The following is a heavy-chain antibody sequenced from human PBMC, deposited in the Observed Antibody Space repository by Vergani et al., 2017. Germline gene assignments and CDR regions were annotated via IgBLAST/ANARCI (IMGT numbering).Heavy chain of an antibody. J-gene: IGHJ4*02. D-gene: IGHD3-22*01. Sequence: EVQLVESGGGLVQPGGSLRLSCAASGFTFSSYWMSWVRQAPGKGLEWVANIKQDGSEKYYVDSVKGRFTISRDNAKNSLNLQMNSLRAEDTAVYYCARDVVTYYYDSSGDYRTRVFDYWGQGTLVTVSS. V-gene: IGHV3-7*01. CDR1: GFTFSSYW. CDR2: IKQDGSEK. CDR3: ARDVVTYYYDSSGDYRTRVFDY.